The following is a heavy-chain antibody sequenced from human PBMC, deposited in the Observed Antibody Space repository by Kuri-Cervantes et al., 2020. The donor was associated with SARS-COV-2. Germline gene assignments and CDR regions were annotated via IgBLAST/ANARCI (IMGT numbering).Heavy chain of an antibody. D-gene: IGHD1-26*01. J-gene: IGHJ6*02. CDR1: GFTVSSNY. Sequence: GESLKISCAASGFTVSSNYMSWVRQAPGKGLEWVANIKQDGSEKYYVDSVKGRFTISRDNAKNSLYLQMNSLRAEDTAVYYCARDSQWELLRGYNPYYGMDVWGQGTTVTVSS. CDR2: IKQDGSEK. CDR3: ARDSQWELLRGYNPYYGMDV. V-gene: IGHV3-7*01.